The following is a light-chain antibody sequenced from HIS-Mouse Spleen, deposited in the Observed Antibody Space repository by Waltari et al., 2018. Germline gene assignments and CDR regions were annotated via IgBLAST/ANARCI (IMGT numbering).Light chain of an antibody. V-gene: IGKV1-5*03. Sequence: DIQMTQSPSTLSASVGDRVTITCRASQRISRWLDWYQQKPGKAPKLLIYKASSLESGVPSRFSGSGSGTEFTLTISSLQPDDFATYYCQQYRTFGQGTKVEIK. CDR3: QQYRT. J-gene: IGKJ1*01. CDR1: QRISRW. CDR2: KAS.